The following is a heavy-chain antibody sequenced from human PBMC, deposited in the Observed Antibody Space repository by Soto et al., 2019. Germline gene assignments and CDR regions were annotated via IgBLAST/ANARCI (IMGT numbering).Heavy chain of an antibody. CDR3: TRVRSCSGGSCSYYYGMDV. CDR2: IIPTFGTT. CDR1: GGTFSSYA. V-gene: IGHV1-69*13. D-gene: IGHD2-15*01. Sequence: SVKVSCKASGGTFSSYAISWVRQAPGQRLEWMGGIIPTFGTTNYAQKFQGRVTITADESTSTAYMELSSLRSEDTAVYFCTRVRSCSGGSCSYYYGMDVWGQGTTVTVSS. J-gene: IGHJ6*02.